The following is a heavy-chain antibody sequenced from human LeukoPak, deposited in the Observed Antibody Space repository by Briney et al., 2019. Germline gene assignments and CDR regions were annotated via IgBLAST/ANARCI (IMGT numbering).Heavy chain of an antibody. D-gene: IGHD3-3*01. Sequence: SETLSLTCAVSGYSISSGYYWGWIRQPPGKGLEWIGSIYHSGSTYYNPSLKSRVTISVDTSKNQFSLKLNSVTAADTAVYYCARHWSERYYFDYWGQGTLVTVSS. J-gene: IGHJ4*02. CDR3: ARHWSERYYFDY. CDR1: GYSISSGYY. V-gene: IGHV4-38-2*01. CDR2: IYHSGST.